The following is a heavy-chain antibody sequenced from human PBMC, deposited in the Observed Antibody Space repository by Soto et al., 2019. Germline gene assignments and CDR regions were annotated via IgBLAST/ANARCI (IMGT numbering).Heavy chain of an antibody. CDR3: ARVRLRFLEWPHYYYYYGMDV. Sequence: SETLSLTCTVSGGSISSSSYYWGWIRQPPGKGLEWIGSIYYSGSTYYNPSLKSRVTISVDTSKNQFSLKLSSVTAADTAVYYCARVRLRFLEWPHYYYYYGMDVWGQGTTVTVSS. V-gene: IGHV4-39*01. J-gene: IGHJ6*02. CDR2: IYYSGST. D-gene: IGHD3-3*01. CDR1: GGSISSSSYY.